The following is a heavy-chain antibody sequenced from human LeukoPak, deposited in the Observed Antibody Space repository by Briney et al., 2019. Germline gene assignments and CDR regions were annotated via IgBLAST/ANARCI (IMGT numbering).Heavy chain of an antibody. V-gene: IGHV3-11*01. CDR3: ARDGAAAAAYFDY. CDR2: ISSSGSTI. J-gene: IGHJ4*02. D-gene: IGHD6-13*01. CDR1: GFTFSDYY. Sequence: GGSLRLSCAASGFTFSDYYMSWIRRAPGKGLEWVSYISSSGSTIYYADSVKGRFTISRDNAKNSLYPQMNSLRADDTAVYYCARDGAAAAAYFDYWGQGTLVTVSS.